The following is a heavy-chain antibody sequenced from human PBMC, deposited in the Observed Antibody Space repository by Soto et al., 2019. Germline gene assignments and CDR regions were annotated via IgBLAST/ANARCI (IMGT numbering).Heavy chain of an antibody. V-gene: IGHV5-51*01. CDR2: IYPGDSDT. Sequence: GESLKISCTASGYSFTNYWIGWVRPTPGKGLEWMFIIYPGDSDTKYSPSFQGQVTISADKSITTAYLQWSSLKASDTAIYYCARDRDCRSGSCYSDYWGQGTQVRSPQ. D-gene: IGHD2-15*01. J-gene: IGHJ4*02. CDR1: GYSFTNYW. CDR3: ARDRDCRSGSCYSDY.